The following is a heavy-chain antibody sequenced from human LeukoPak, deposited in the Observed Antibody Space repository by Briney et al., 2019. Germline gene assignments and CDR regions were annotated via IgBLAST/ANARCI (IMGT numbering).Heavy chain of an antibody. CDR1: GFTSSNYA. CDR2: LIGSSGST. CDR3: AKGAYDYIEIGYFDS. D-gene: IGHD5-12*01. V-gene: IGHV3-23*01. Sequence: GGSLRLSCAASGFTSSNYAMNWVRQAPGKGLEWVSVLIGSSGSTDYADSVKGRFTISRDNSKNTVFLQMNSLRAEDTAIYYCAKGAYDYIEIGYFDSWGQGTLVTVSS. J-gene: IGHJ4*02.